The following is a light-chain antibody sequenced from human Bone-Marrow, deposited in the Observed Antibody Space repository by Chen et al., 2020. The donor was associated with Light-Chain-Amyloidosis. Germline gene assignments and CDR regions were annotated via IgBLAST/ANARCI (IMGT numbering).Light chain of an antibody. Sequence: QSALTQPASVSGSPGESVTISCTGSTSDVGAHKYVTWYQQSPGKAPKLIIYDVSDRPSGLSYRFSGSKSGNTASLTLYGLQAEDEADYYCGSYTTTNTLVFGGGTKLTVL. CDR2: DVS. CDR3: GSYTTTNTLV. J-gene: IGLJ3*02. CDR1: TSDVGAHKY. V-gene: IGLV2-14*03.